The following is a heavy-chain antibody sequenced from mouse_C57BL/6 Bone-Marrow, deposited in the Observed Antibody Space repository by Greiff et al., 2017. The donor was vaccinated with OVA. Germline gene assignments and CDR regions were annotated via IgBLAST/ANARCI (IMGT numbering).Heavy chain of an antibody. CDR1: GFTFSSYG. V-gene: IGHV5-6*02. CDR3: ARRGYFNYFDY. J-gene: IGHJ2*01. CDR2: ISSGGSYT. Sequence: EVKLVESGGDLVKPGGSLKLSCAASGFTFSSYGMSWVRQTPDKRLEWVATISSGGSYTYYPDSVKGRFTISRDNPKNTLYLQMSSLKSEDTAMYNCARRGYFNYFDYWGQGTTLTVSS.